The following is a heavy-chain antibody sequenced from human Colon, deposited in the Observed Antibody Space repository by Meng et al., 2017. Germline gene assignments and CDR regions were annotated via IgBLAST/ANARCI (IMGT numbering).Heavy chain of an antibody. Sequence: QLQLQESGSGLVKPSQTLSLTCAVSGGSISGYYWSWIRQPPGKELEWIGYIHYSGRTNYKPSLKSRVTISVDTSKNQFSLKLRSVTAADTAVYYCARHPQFGTTLIEYWGQGTLVTVSS. CDR2: IHYSGRT. CDR1: GGSISGYY. J-gene: IGHJ4*02. V-gene: IGHV4-59*08. CDR3: ARHPQFGTTLIEY. D-gene: IGHD1-7*01.